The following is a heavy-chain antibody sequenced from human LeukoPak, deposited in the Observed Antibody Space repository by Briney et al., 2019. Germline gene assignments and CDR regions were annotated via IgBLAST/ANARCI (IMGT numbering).Heavy chain of an antibody. J-gene: IGHJ4*02. CDR2: IWYDGSNK. CDR3: ATDHTSSSLDC. CDR1: GFTFSSYG. D-gene: IGHD6-6*01. Sequence: GRSLRLSCAASGFTFSSYGMHWVRQAPGKGLEWVAVIWYDGSNKYYADSVKGRFTISRDNSKNTLYLQMNSLRAEDTAVYYCATDHTSSSLDCWGQGTLVTVSS. V-gene: IGHV3-33*01.